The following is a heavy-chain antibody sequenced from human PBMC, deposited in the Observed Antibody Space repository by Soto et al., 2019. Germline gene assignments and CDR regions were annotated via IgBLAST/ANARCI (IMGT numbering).Heavy chain of an antibody. V-gene: IGHV3-23*01. CDR2: ISGSGDST. CDR3: ARDYYKYYDSSGYYRSPAY. Sequence: GGSLRLSCAASGFTFSSYAMSWVRQAPGKGLEWVSGISGSGDSTYYADSVKGRFTISRDNSKNTLYLQMNSLRAEDTAVYYCARDYYKYYDSSGYYRSPAYWGQGTLVTVSS. J-gene: IGHJ4*02. CDR1: GFTFSSYA. D-gene: IGHD3-22*01.